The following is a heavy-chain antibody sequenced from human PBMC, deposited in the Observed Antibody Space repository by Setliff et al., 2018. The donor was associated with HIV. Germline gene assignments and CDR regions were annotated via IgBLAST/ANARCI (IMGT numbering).Heavy chain of an antibody. Sequence: GASVKVSFKASAYTFTDYYMHWVRQAPGQGLEWMGWINPNSGDTNYAQKFQGRVTMTRDTSIKTAYMELSSLRSDDTAVYYCARNVPGILPRWVGFDPWGQGTLVTVSS. CDR2: INPNSGDT. V-gene: IGHV1-2*02. D-gene: IGHD1-20*01. CDR3: ARNVPGILPRWVGFDP. J-gene: IGHJ5*02. CDR1: AYTFTDYY.